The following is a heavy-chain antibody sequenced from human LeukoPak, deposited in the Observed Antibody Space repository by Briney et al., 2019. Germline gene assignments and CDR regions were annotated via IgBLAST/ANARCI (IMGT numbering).Heavy chain of an antibody. J-gene: IGHJ3*02. CDR3: ARVLRLRGAFDI. D-gene: IGHD5-12*01. CDR1: GFTFSTYG. CDR2: IYSGGST. V-gene: IGHV3-66*01. Sequence: PGGSLRLSCAASGFTFSTYGMHWVRQAPGKGLEWVSVIYSGGSTYYADSVKGRFTISRDNSKNTLYLQMNSLRAEDTAVYYCARVLRLRGAFDIWGQGTMVTVSS.